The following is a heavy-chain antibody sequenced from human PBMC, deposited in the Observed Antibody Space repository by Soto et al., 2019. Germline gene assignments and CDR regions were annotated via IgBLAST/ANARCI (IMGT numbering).Heavy chain of an antibody. CDR1: GGTFSSYT. V-gene: IGHV1-69*02. CDR3: ARARDPRKSIVGATTDAFDI. Sequence: QVQLVQSGAEVKKPGSSVKVSCKASGGTFSSYTISWVRQAPGQGLEWMGRIIPILGIANYAQKFQGRVTITADKSTSTAYMELSSLRSEDTAVYYCARARDPRKSIVGATTDAFDIWGQGTMVTVSS. D-gene: IGHD1-26*01. J-gene: IGHJ3*02. CDR2: IIPILGIA.